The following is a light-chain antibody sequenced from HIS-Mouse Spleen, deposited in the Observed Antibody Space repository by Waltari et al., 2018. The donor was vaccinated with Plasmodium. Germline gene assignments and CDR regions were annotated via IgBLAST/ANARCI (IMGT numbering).Light chain of an antibody. CDR1: TLGDKY. J-gene: IGLJ1*01. CDR2: QDS. CDR3: QAWDSSTDYV. Sequence: SSELTQPPSVSVSLGQTASITCPGYTLGDKYACWLQQKPGQSPVLVIYQDSKRPSGIPERVSGANSGNTATLTINGTQAMDEADYYCQAWDSSTDYVFGTGTKVTVL. V-gene: IGLV3-1*01.